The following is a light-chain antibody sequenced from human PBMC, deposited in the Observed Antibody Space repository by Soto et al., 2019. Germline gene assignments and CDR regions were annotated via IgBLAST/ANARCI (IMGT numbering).Light chain of an antibody. Sequence: AIRMTQSPSSLSASTGDRVTITCRASQGISSYLAWYQQKPGKAPKLLIYAASTLQSGVPSRFSGGGSGTDFTLTISCLQSEDFATYYCQQYYSYPRTFGGGTKVDIK. J-gene: IGKJ4*01. V-gene: IGKV1-8*01. CDR2: AAS. CDR1: QGISSY. CDR3: QQYYSYPRT.